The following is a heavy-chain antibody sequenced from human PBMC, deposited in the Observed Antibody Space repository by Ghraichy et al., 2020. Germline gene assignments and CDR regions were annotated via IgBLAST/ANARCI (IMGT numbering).Heavy chain of an antibody. Sequence: SGPTLVKPTQTLTLTCTFSGFSLSTSGVGVGWIRQPPGKALEWLALIYWNDDKRYSPSLKSRLTITKDTSKNQVVLTMTNMDPVDTATYYCARGYYDSSGYPSFRYFDLLGRGTLVTVS. D-gene: IGHD3-22*01. CDR1: GFSLSTSGVG. V-gene: IGHV2-5*01. CDR2: IYWNDDK. CDR3: ARGYYDSSGYPSFRYFDL. J-gene: IGHJ2*01.